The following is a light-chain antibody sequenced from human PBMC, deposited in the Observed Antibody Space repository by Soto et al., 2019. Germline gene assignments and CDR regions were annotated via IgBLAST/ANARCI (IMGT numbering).Light chain of an antibody. Sequence: EIVMTLSPATLSVSPGERATLSCRASRSVSSSVAWYQQKPGQAPRLLIYDSSSRATGVPARFSGSGSGTEFSLAISSLQSEDFAVYYCQQYYNSPLTFGGGTKV. CDR3: QQYYNSPLT. J-gene: IGKJ4*01. CDR1: RSVSSS. CDR2: DSS. V-gene: IGKV3-15*01.